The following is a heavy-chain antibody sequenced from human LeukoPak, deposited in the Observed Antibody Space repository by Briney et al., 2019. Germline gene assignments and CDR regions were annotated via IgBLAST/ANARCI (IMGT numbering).Heavy chain of an antibody. CDR2: IYYSGYT. D-gene: IGHD3-10*01. J-gene: IGHJ6*03. CDR3: ARTTMVRGTYYMDV. CDR1: GGSISSYN. Sequence: SETLSLTCTVSGGSISSYNWSGIRKPPGKGLEWIGCIYYSGYTNYKSSLKSRVTISVDTSKNQFSLKLSSVTAADTAVYYCARTTMVRGTYYMDVWGKGTTVTVSS. V-gene: IGHV4-59*01.